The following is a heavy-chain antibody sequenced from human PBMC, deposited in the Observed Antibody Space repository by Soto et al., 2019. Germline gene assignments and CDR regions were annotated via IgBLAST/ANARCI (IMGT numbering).Heavy chain of an antibody. D-gene: IGHD6-13*01. CDR2: ISTSGGRT. CDR3: TGPYSSSDYYGMDV. V-gene: IGHV3-23*01. CDR1: GFTFSNYA. J-gene: IGHJ6*02. Sequence: PGGSLRLSCAASGFTFSNYAMSWVRQAPGKGLEWVSAISTSGGRTHYGDSMKGRFTISRDNSKNTLYLQMNSLRAEDTAVYYCTGPYSSSDYYGMDVWGQGTTVTVSS.